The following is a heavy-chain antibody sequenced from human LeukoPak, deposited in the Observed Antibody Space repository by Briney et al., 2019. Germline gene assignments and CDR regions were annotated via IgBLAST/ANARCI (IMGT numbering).Heavy chain of an antibody. Sequence: ASVKVSCKASGYTFTNYPMHWVRQATGQGLEWMGWKNPINGNTGYAQKFQGRVTMTRDTSISTAYMELRSLTSEDTAVYYCVRDGEGVAISVNYWFDPWGQGTLVTVSS. CDR1: GYTFTNYP. D-gene: IGHD3-10*01. CDR3: VRDGEGVAISVNYWFDP. J-gene: IGHJ5*02. CDR2: KNPINGNT. V-gene: IGHV1-8*02.